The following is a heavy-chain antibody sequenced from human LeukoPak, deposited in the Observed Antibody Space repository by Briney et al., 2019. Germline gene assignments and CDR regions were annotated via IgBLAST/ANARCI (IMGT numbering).Heavy chain of an antibody. Sequence: GGSLRLSCAASGFTFSNYWMSWVRQAPGKGLEWVANIKQGGSEKYYVDSVKGRFTISRDNAKNSLYLQMNSLRAEDTAMYYCARLIVGAIDYWGQGTLVTVSS. V-gene: IGHV3-7*01. D-gene: IGHD1-26*01. CDR1: GFTFSNYW. CDR3: ARLIVGAIDY. CDR2: IKQGGSEK. J-gene: IGHJ4*02.